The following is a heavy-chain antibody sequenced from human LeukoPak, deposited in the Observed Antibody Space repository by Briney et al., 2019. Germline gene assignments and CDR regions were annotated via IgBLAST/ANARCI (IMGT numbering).Heavy chain of an antibody. Sequence: PSETLSLTCAVYGGSFSGYYWSWIRQPPGKGLEWIGEINHSGSTNYNPSLKSRVTISVDTSKNQFSLKLSSVTAADTAVYYCARGILVTVYAAFDWWGQGTLVTVSS. CDR2: INHSGST. J-gene: IGHJ4*02. V-gene: IGHV4-34*01. CDR1: GGSFSGYY. CDR3: ARGILVTVYAAFDW. D-gene: IGHD2-8*01.